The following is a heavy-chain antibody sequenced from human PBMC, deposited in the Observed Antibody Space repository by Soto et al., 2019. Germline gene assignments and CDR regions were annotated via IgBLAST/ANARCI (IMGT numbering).Heavy chain of an antibody. D-gene: IGHD6-13*01. CDR3: ARAPPRGIAAPGTWGSGMDV. J-gene: IGHJ6*02. Sequence: LRLSCAASGFSFSSYAMHWVRQAPGKGLEWVAVISYDGSNTYYADSVKGRITISRDSSKNMVYLQMNSLRAEDTAVYYCARAPPRGIAAPGTWGSGMDVWGQGTTVTVSS. V-gene: IGHV3-30-3*01. CDR1: GFSFSSYA. CDR2: ISYDGSNT.